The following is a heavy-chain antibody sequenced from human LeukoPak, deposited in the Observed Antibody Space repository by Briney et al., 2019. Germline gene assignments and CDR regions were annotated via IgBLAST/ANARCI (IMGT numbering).Heavy chain of an antibody. CDR1: GFTFSSHA. CDR2: ISGSGGST. CDR3: AKKSYDDYDILTGYYTLGRCAVDY. V-gene: IGHV3-23*01. Sequence: GGPLRLSCAASGFTFSSHAMSWVPQAPGKGLEGVSDISGSGGSTYDADSGKGQFTISRHNSKNTRYLQMNSLRAEDTAVYDCAKKSYDDYDILTGYYTLGRCAVDYWGQGTLVTVSS. D-gene: IGHD3-9*01. J-gene: IGHJ4*02.